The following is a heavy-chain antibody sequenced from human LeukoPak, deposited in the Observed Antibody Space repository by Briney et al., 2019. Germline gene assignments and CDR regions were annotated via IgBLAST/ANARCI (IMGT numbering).Heavy chain of an antibody. V-gene: IGHV1-69*04. CDR2: IIPILGIA. CDR3: ARDRYCSSTSCPRHYYYYMDV. Sequence: ASVKVSCKASGGTFSSYAISWVRQAPGQGLEWMGRIIPILGIANYAQKFQGRVTITADESTSTAYMELSSLRSEDTAVYYCARDRYCSSTSCPRHYYYYMDVWGKGTTVTVSS. J-gene: IGHJ6*03. CDR1: GGTFSSYA. D-gene: IGHD2-2*01.